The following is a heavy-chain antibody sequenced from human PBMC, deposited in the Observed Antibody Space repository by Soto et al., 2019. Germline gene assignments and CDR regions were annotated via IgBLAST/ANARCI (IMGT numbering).Heavy chain of an antibody. Sequence: PGGSLRLSCAASGFTFNSCNMNWVRQAPGKGLEWVSSMSRSSRYIYYADSVKGRFTISRDNAKNSVYLQMNSLRAEDTAVYYCARDGGVAATLANYFDYWGQGTLVTVSS. CDR1: GFTFNSCN. J-gene: IGHJ4*02. V-gene: IGHV3-21*01. D-gene: IGHD2-15*01. CDR3: ARDGGVAATLANYFDY. CDR2: MSRSSRYI.